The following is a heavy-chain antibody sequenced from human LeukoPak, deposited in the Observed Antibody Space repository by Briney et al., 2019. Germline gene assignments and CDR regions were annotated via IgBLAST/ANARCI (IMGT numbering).Heavy chain of an antibody. V-gene: IGHV1-2*02. CDR3: ARVSLITQGANDY. J-gene: IGHJ4*02. CDR2: INPNSGGT. CDR1: GYTFTGYY. Sequence: ASVKVSCKASGYTFTGYYMHWVRQAPGQGLEWMGWINPNSGGTNYAQKFQGRVTMARDTSISTAYMELSRLRSDDTAVYYCARVSLITQGANDYWGQGTLVTVSS. D-gene: IGHD3-22*01.